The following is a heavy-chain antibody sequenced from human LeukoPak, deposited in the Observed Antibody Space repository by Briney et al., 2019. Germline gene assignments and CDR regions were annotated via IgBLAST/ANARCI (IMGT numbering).Heavy chain of an antibody. CDR2: IYYSGST. J-gene: IGHJ5*02. Sequence: PSETLSLTCTVSGGSISSYYWSWIRQPPGKGLEWIGYIYYSGSTNYNPSLKSRVTISVDTSKNQFSLKLSSVTAAGTAVYYCAIGSLAAAGYPPFDPWGQGTLVTVSS. D-gene: IGHD6-13*01. CDR1: GGSISSYY. V-gene: IGHV4-59*01. CDR3: AIGSLAAAGYPPFDP.